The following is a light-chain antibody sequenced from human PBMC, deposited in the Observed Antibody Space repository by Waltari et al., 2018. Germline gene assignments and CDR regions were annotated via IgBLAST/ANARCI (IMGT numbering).Light chain of an antibody. Sequence: FELTQPPSASVSPVQSASISCSGDILGNKYASWYQQKPGQSPLLVIYQDTKRPSEIPERFSGSKSANAATLTITGTQAMDEADYYCQALGTGAWVFGGGTKLTVL. CDR2: QDT. CDR3: QALGTGAWV. V-gene: IGLV3-1*01. CDR1: ILGNKY. J-gene: IGLJ3*02.